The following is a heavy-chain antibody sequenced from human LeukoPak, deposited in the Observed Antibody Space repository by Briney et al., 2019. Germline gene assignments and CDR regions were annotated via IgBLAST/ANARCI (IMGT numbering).Heavy chain of an antibody. CDR1: GYTFTGYY. V-gene: IGHV1-2*06. CDR3: ARGTRVVNIGARSSAVDY. Sequence: GASVKVSCKASGYTFTGYYMHWVRQAPGQGLEWMGRINPNSGGTNYAQKFQGRVTMTRDTSISTAYMELSRLRSDDTAVYYCARGTRVVNIGARSSAVDYWGQGTLVTVSS. CDR2: INPNSGGT. D-gene: IGHD3-22*01. J-gene: IGHJ4*02.